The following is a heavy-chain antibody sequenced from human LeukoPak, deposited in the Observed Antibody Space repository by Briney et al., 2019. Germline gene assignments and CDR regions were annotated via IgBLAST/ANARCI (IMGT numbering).Heavy chain of an antibody. D-gene: IGHD5-18*01. CDR3: ARGKVPGYSYGYWYFDL. CDR2: ISSSSSYI. V-gene: IGHV3-21*01. CDR1: GFAFSSYS. Sequence: GALRLSCAASGFAFSSYSMNWVRQAPGKGLEWVSSISSSSSYIYYADSVKGRFTISRDNAKNSLYLQMNSLRAEDTAVYYCARGKVPGYSYGYWYFDLWGRGTLVTVSS. J-gene: IGHJ2*01.